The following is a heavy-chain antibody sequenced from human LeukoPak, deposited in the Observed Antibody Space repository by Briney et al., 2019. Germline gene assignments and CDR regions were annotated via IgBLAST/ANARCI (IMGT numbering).Heavy chain of an antibody. CDR3: ARDRVPYGSGIDAFDI. J-gene: IGHJ3*02. V-gene: IGHV3-30*02. CDR2: IRHDGNDK. D-gene: IGHD3-10*01. CDR1: GFTFTSYG. Sequence: PGGSLRLSCVASGFTFTSYGMHWVRQAPGKGLEWVALIRHDGNDKYYAETVKGRFTISRDNSNNTLYLQMNTLRAEDTAMYYCARDRVPYGSGIDAFDIWGQGTMVTVSS.